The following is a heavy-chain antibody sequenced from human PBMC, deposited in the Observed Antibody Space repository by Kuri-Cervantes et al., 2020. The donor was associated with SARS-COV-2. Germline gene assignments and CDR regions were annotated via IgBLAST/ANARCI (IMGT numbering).Heavy chain of an antibody. V-gene: IGHV1-2*02. CDR2: INPNSGGT. J-gene: IGHJ4*02. Sequence: ASVKVSCKASGYTFTGYYMHWVRQAPGQGLEWMGWINPNSGGTNYAQKFQGRVTMTRDTSISTAYMELSRLRSDDTAVYSCARSAESGGFGELLVDYWGQGTLVTVSS. CDR1: GYTFTGYY. D-gene: IGHD3-10*01. CDR3: ARSAESGGFGELLVDY.